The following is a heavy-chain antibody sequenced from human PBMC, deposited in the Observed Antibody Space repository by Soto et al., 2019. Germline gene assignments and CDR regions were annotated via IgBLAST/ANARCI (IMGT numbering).Heavy chain of an antibody. CDR3: ARESIAAAGTGGGWFDP. CDR1: GGTFSSYT. D-gene: IGHD6-13*01. V-gene: IGHV7-4-1*01. Sequence: QVQLVQSGAEVKKPGSSVKVSCKASGGTFSSYTISWVRQAPGQGLEWMGWINTNTGNPTYAQGFTGRFVFSLDTSVSTAYLQICSLKAEDTAVYYCARESIAAAGTGGGWFDPWGQGTLVTVSS. CDR2: INTNTGNP. J-gene: IGHJ5*02.